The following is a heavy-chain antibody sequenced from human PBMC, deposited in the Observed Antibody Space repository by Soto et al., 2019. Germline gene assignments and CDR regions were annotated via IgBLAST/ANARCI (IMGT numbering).Heavy chain of an antibody. V-gene: IGHV3-33*01. CDR3: ARTYCGGDCYSFDY. J-gene: IGHJ4*02. D-gene: IGHD2-21*02. CDR1: GFTFSSYG. Sequence: QVQLVESGGGVVQPGRSLRLSCAASGFTFSSYGMHWVRQAPGKGLEWVAVIWYDGSNKYYADSVKGRFTISRDNSKNTLYLQMNSLRAEDTAVYYCARTYCGGDCYSFDYWGQGTLVTVSS. CDR2: IWYDGSNK.